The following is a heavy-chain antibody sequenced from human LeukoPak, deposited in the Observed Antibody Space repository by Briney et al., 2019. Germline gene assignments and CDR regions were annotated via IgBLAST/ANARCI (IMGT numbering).Heavy chain of an antibody. J-gene: IGHJ3*02. CDR3: ARDRRGKGYLPDALDI. Sequence: SETLSLTCTVSGGSISSYYWSWIRQPAGKGLEWIGRIYTSGSTNYNPSLKSRVTMSVDTSKNQFSLKLSSVTAADTAVYYCARDRRGKGYLPDALDIWGQGTMVTVSS. D-gene: IGHD6-13*01. CDR2: IYTSGST. CDR1: GGSISSYY. V-gene: IGHV4-4*07.